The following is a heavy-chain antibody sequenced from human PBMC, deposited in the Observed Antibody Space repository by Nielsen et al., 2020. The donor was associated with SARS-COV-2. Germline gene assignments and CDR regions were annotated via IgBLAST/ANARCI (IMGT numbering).Heavy chain of an antibody. J-gene: IGHJ3*02. D-gene: IGHD3-3*01. Sequence: SETLSLTCSVSGDSFSIYYWSWIRQPPGKGLEWIGYIYYSGSTNYNPSLESRVTISIDTSKHQFSLRLSSVTAADTAIYYCARERDFWSGYKAFEIWGQGTVVIVSS. V-gene: IGHV4-59*01. CDR1: GDSFSIYY. CDR2: IYYSGST. CDR3: ARERDFWSGYKAFEI.